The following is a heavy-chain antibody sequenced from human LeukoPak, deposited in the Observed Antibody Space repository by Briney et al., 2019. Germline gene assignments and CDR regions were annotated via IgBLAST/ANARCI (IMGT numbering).Heavy chain of an antibody. CDR3: ARGYSGYDYSDY. CDR2: TSYDGSNK. CDR1: GFTFSSYA. J-gene: IGHJ4*02. D-gene: IGHD5-12*01. V-gene: IGHV3-30-3*01. Sequence: GGSLRLSCAASGFTFSSYAMHWVRQAPGKGLEWVAVTSYDGSNKYYADSVKGRFTISRDNSKNTLYLQMNSLRAEDTAVYYCARGYSGYDYSDYWGQGTLVTVSS.